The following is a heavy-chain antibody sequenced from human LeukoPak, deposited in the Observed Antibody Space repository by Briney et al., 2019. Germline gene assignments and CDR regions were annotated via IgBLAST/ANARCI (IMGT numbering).Heavy chain of an antibody. CDR2: TIGSGGSS. V-gene: IGHV3-23*01. D-gene: IGHD3-10*01. J-gene: IGHJ4*02. CDR3: AKGPGYYYGSGSNYFDY. CDR1: GFTFSNYA. Sequence: PGGPLRLSCAASGFTFSNYAMSWVRQAPGKGLEWVSTTIGSGGSSYYADSLKGRFTISRDNSKNTLYLQMNSLRAEDTAIYYCAKGPGYYYGSGSNYFDYWGQGTLVTVSS.